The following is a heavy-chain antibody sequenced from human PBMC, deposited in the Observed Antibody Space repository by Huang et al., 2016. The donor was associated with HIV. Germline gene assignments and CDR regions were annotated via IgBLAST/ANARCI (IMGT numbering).Heavy chain of an antibody. CDR3: ARVLSDYYDSSGYSFDS. J-gene: IGHJ4*02. V-gene: IGHV1-69*13. CDR2: IIPSFGTT. CDR1: GGNFRSHA. Sequence: QVQLMQSGAEVKKPGSSVKVSCKASGGNFRSHAFSWVRQAPGQGLEWMGGIIPSFGTTNNAQKFQGRVTITADESTSTAYMELSSLRSEDTAIYFWARVLSDYYDSSGYSFDSWGQGTLVTVSS. D-gene: IGHD3-22*01.